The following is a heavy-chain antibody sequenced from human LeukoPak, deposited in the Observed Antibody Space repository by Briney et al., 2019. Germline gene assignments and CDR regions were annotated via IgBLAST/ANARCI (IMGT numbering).Heavy chain of an antibody. J-gene: IGHJ5*02. Sequence: SETLSLTCTVSGGSISSYDWSWIRQPPGKGLEWVGYIYYGGSTNYNPSLKSRVTLSVDTSKNQFSLKLSSVTAADTAVYYCAREGTSGTHLNWFDPWGQGTLVTVSS. CDR3: AREGTSGTHLNWFDP. V-gene: IGHV4-59*01. CDR2: IYYGGST. D-gene: IGHD1-1*01. CDR1: GGSISSYD.